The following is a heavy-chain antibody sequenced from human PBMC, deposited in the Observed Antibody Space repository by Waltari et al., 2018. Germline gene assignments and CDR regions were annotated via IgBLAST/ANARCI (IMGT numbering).Heavy chain of an antibody. D-gene: IGHD3-3*01. CDR1: GFPFRSYE. CDR2: ISSSGSTI. V-gene: IGHV3-48*03. J-gene: IGHJ4*02. Sequence: EVRLVESGGGLVQPGGSLRLSCAASGFPFRSYEMHWVRQAPGHGLGWVSYISSSGSTIYYADSVKGRFTISRDNAKNSLYLQMNSLRAEDTAVYYCAREMPTHYDFWSGYYKPFDYWGQGTLVTVSS. CDR3: AREMPTHYDFWSGYYKPFDY.